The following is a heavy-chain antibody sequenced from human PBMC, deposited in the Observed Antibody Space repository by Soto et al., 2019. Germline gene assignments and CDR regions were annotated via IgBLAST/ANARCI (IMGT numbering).Heavy chain of an antibody. J-gene: IGHJ3*02. D-gene: IGHD2-21*02. Sequence: QVQLQESGPGLVKPSETLSLTCTVSGGSISSYYWSWIRQPPGKGLEWIGYIYYSGSTNYNPSLKSRVTISVDTSKNQFSLKLSSVTAADTAVYYCAREGYCGGDCPEAFDIWGQGTMVTVSS. CDR3: AREGYCGGDCPEAFDI. CDR1: GGSISSYY. CDR2: IYYSGST. V-gene: IGHV4-59*01.